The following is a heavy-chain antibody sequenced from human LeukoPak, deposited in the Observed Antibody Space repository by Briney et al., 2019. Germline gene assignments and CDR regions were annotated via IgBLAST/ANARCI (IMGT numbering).Heavy chain of an antibody. D-gene: IGHD5-18*01. CDR3: ARARSSYGYGDAFDI. Sequence: GGSLRLSCAASGFTFSTYGMSWVRQAPGKGLEWVSAISGSGGSTYCAEAVKGRFTISRDNSKNTLYLQMNSLRAEDTAVYYCARARSSYGYGDAFDIWGQGTMVTVSS. J-gene: IGHJ3*02. CDR2: ISGSGGST. V-gene: IGHV3-23*01. CDR1: GFTFSTYG.